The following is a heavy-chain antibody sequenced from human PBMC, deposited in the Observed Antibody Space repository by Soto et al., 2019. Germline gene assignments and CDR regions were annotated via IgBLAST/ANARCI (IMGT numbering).Heavy chain of an antibody. CDR2: ISAYNGNT. V-gene: IGHV1-18*01. CDR3: ARVVGALGNWFDP. D-gene: IGHD1-26*01. CDR1: GYTFTSYG. J-gene: IGHJ5*02. Sequence: QVQLVQSGAEVKKPGASVKVSCKASGYTFTSYGISWVRQAPGQGLEWMGRISAYNGNTTHAQKLQGRVTMTTDTSTSTDYMELRSLRSDDTAVYYCARVVGALGNWFDPWGQGTLVTFSS.